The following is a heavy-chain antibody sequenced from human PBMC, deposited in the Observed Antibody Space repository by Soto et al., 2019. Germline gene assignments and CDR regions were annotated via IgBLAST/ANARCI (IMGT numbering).Heavy chain of an antibody. CDR3: AKARDYVWGTFVLDH. CDR2: ISSGGAYV. CDR1: GFTFSDYT. V-gene: IGHV3-21*04. J-gene: IGHJ4*02. Sequence: EVQLVESGGGLVKPGGSLRLSCVASGFTFSDYTMNWVRQAPGKGLQWVSSISSGGAYVYYADSVKGRFTISRDNAKNSLFLQMDSLRSEDTAVYYCAKARDYVWGTFVLDHWGQGVLVTVSS. D-gene: IGHD3-16*01.